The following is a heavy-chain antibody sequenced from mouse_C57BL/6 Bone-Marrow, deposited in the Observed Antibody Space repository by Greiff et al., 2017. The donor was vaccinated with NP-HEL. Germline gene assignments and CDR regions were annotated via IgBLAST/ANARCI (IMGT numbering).Heavy chain of an antibody. D-gene: IGHD2-4*01. V-gene: IGHV8-5*01. CDR2: IWWNDDK. CDR3: AQIAREGIYDYDYFDD. J-gene: IGHJ2*01. Sequence: QVTLKESGPGILQPSQTLSLTCSFSGFSLSTSNMGIVWIRQPSGKGLVWLAHIWWNDDKYYNPSLKSRPTISKDTSNNQVFLKITSVDTAETATDYCAQIAREGIYDYDYFDDWGQGTTLTVSS. CDR1: GFSLSTSNMG.